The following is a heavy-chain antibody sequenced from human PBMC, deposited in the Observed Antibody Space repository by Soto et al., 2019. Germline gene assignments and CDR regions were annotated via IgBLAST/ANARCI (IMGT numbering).Heavy chain of an antibody. V-gene: IGHV4-34*01. J-gene: IGHJ6*02. Sequence: QVQLQQWGAGLLKPSETLSLTCGVSGGSFRGYSWNWIRQSPEKGLEWIGEINYRGITCYNPSLRSRVTISLDTSTNRFSLTLTSVTAADTAIYYCARAPMDDYGNYYDGMDVWGQGTTITVS. CDR1: GGSFRGYS. CDR3: ARAPMDDYGNYYDGMDV. D-gene: IGHD4-17*01. CDR2: INYRGIT.